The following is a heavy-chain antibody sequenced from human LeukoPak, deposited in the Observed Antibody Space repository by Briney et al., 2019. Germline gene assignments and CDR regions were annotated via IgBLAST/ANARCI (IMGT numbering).Heavy chain of an antibody. D-gene: IGHD3-3*01. CDR2: IRYDGSNK. CDR3: AKVYGTSDFWSGYLNWFDP. Sequence: HPGGSLRLSCAASGFTFSSYGMHWVRQAPGKGLEWVAFIRYDGSNKYYADSVKGRFTISRDNSKNTLYLQMNSLRAEDTAVYYCAKVYGTSDFWSGYLNWFDPWGQGTLVTVSS. V-gene: IGHV3-30*02. J-gene: IGHJ5*02. CDR1: GFTFSSYG.